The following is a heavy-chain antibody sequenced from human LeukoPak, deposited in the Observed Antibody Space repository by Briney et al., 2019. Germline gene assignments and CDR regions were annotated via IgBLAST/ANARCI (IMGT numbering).Heavy chain of an antibody. CDR1: GGSFITSNYY. J-gene: IGHJ1*01. D-gene: IGHD6-6*01. Sequence: SETLSLTCIVSGGSFITSNYYWAWIRQPPGKGLEWIGSIYHSGSTYYNPSLKSRVTMSVDTSKNQFSLTLGYVTAADTAVYYCARQRFVRRYFQHWGQGTLVTVSS. CDR3: ARQRFVRRYFQH. CDR2: IYHSGST. V-gene: IGHV4-39*01.